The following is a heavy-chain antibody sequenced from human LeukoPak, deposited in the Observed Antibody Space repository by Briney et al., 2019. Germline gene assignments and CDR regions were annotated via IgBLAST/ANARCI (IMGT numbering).Heavy chain of an antibody. D-gene: IGHD4-17*01. V-gene: IGHV3-48*02. J-gene: IGHJ4*02. Sequence: PGGSLRLSCAASGFTFSSYSMNGLPQAPGKGVEWVSYISSSSSTIYYADSVKGRFTISRDNAKNSLYLQMNSLRDEDTAVYYCARAVRGLDYWGQGTLVTVSS. CDR3: ARAVRGLDY. CDR1: GFTFSSYS. CDR2: ISSSSSTI.